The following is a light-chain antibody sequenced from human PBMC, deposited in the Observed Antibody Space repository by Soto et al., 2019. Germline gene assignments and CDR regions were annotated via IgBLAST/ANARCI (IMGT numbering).Light chain of an antibody. V-gene: IGLV2-14*01. CDR2: EVS. CDR1: SSDVGGYNY. J-gene: IGLJ1*01. Sequence: QSVLTQPASVSGSPGQSITISCTGTSSDVGGYNYVSWYQQHPGKAPKLMIYEVSNRPSGVSNRFSGSKSGNTASLTISGLQADYEADYYCSSYTINSTPYVFGTGTKLTVL. CDR3: SSYTINSTPYV.